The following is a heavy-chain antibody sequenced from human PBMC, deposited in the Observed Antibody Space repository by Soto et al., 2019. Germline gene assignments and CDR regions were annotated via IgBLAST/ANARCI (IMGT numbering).Heavy chain of an antibody. Sequence: NPSSTLALTFTFSGGSISSYYWSWIRQPPGKGLEWIGYIYYIGTTKYNPSLKSRVTMSVDTSKNQFSLKLTSVTAADTAVYYCASYRPDYGDYGIDYWGQGIQVTVSS. CDR3: ASYRPDYGDYGIDY. J-gene: IGHJ4*02. D-gene: IGHD4-17*01. CDR2: IYYIGTT. V-gene: IGHV4-59*01. CDR1: GGSISSYY.